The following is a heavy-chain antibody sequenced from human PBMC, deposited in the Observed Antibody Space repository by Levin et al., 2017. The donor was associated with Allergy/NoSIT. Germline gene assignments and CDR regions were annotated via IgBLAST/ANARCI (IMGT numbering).Heavy chain of an antibody. D-gene: IGHD1-1*01. CDR1: GFTFRNYA. V-gene: IGHV3-30-3*01. Sequence: LSLTCAASGFTFRNYAMHWVRPAPGKGLEWVGVISDDGSSEFYIDSVKGRFTISRDNSKNRLYLQMDSLRAEDTALYYCVREIAEEGTWGQGTLVIVSS. CDR3: VREIAEEGT. J-gene: IGHJ4*02. CDR2: ISDDGSSE.